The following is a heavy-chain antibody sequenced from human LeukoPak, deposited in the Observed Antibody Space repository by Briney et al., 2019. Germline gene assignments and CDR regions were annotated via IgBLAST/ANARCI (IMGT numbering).Heavy chain of an antibody. CDR2: ISYSGST. Sequence: PSETLSLTCIVSGDFISSSRYYWGWIRQPPGKGLEWIGSISYSGSTYYNPSLKSRVTISVDTSKNQFSLRLSSVTAADTAVYYCARQTGSGLFILPGGQGTLVTVSS. V-gene: IGHV4-39*01. D-gene: IGHD3/OR15-3a*01. CDR1: GDFISSSRYY. J-gene: IGHJ4*02. CDR3: ARQTGSGLFILP.